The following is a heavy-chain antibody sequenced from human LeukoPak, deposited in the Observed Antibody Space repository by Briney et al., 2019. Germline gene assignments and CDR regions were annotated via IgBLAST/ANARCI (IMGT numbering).Heavy chain of an antibody. D-gene: IGHD3-16*02. V-gene: IGHV3-30*02. CDR3: AKAFYVWGSYRYSFDY. Sequence: GGSLRLSCAASGFTFSSYGMHWVRQAPGKGLEWVAFIRYDGSNKYYADSVKGRFTISRDNSKNTLYLQMNSLGAEDTAVYYCAKAFYVWGSYRYSFDYWGQGTLVTVSS. CDR1: GFTFSSYG. J-gene: IGHJ4*02. CDR2: IRYDGSNK.